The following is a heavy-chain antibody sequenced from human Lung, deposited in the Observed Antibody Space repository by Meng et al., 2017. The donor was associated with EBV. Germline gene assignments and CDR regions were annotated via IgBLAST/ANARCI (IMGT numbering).Heavy chain of an antibody. V-gene: IGHV4-4*02. CDR1: GDYVGTSNA. CDR3: ARDGRNRNYGSYWCDP. J-gene: IGHJ5*02. D-gene: IGHD1-14*01. Sequence: QIPLVESGPVPVRPAGTPSLRWSVSGDYVGTSNAGTWVRQHPAKGMGWIGEIYDRETTNYHPILRSPGTMSPGKSKNPLSLTPTSVSAAETTAYYCARDGRNRNYGSYWCDPWGQGTLVTVSS. CDR2: IYDRETT.